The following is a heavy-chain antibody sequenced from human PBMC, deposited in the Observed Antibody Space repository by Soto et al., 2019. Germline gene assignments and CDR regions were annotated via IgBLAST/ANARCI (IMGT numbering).Heavy chain of an antibody. V-gene: IGHV4-4*02. CDR2: IYHSGST. J-gene: IGHJ4*02. D-gene: IGHD3-22*01. CDR1: GNSISTTNW. Sequence: SETLSLTCVVSGNSISTTNWRSWVRQSPGKGLEWIGEIYHSGSTNYNPSLKSRVTISVDKSKNQFSLKLSSVTAADTAVYYCARDVGYHYDGSPSGQFDFWGQGTLVTVSS. CDR3: ARDVGYHYDGSPSGQFDF.